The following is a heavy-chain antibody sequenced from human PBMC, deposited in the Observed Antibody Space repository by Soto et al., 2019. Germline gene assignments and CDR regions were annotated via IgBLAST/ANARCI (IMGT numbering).Heavy chain of an antibody. CDR1: GGSFGSSAYY. Sequence: SETLSLTCAVSGGSFGSSAYYWGWIRQAPGKGLEWIGSINYSGSTFYNLSLKSRLSLSVDTSKNQFSLRLQSVTAADTAVYYCVRHRSSREIPFDNWGQGTLVTVSS. CDR3: VRHRSSREIPFDN. D-gene: IGHD2-21*01. CDR2: INYSGST. V-gene: IGHV4-39*01. J-gene: IGHJ4*02.